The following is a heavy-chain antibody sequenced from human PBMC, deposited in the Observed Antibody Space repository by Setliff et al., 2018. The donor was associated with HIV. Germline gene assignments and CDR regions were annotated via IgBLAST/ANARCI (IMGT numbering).Heavy chain of an antibody. CDR2: ISHNDTDT. Sequence: PGGSLRLSCTGSEFTFSKYAMNWVRQAPGKGLEWVSGISHNDTDTHYADSLKGRFAVSRDNSNNTLFLQMHNLRADDTAVYYCAKRRVSNIGPGDYWGQGTLVTVSS. CDR1: EFTFSKYA. CDR3: AKRRVSNIGPGDY. D-gene: IGHD3-16*02. V-gene: IGHV3-23*05. J-gene: IGHJ4*02.